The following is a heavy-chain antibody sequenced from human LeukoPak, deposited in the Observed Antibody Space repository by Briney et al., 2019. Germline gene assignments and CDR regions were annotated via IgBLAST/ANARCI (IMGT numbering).Heavy chain of an antibody. J-gene: IGHJ4*02. CDR3: AGAIGDPYYFDY. CDR1: GFTFSSYS. V-gene: IGHV3-21*01. Sequence: GGSLRLSCAASGFTFSSYSMNWVRQAPGRGLEWVSSISSSSSHIYYADSVKGRFTISRDNAKNSLYLQMNSLRAEDTAVYYCAGAIGDPYYFDYWGQGTLVTVSS. CDR2: ISSSSSHI. D-gene: IGHD2-21*01.